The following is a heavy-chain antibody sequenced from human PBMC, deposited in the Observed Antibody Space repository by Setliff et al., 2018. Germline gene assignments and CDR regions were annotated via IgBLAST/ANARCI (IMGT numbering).Heavy chain of an antibody. V-gene: IGHV4-59*11. J-gene: IGHJ5*02. Sequence: SETLSLTCTVSGGSISSHYWSWIRQPPGKGLEWIGSIYYSGSTNYNPSLKSRVTISVDTSKNQFSLKLSSVTAADTAVYYCARAAPYYNFWSGYYTPTNWFDPWGQGTLVTVS. CDR2: IYYSGST. CDR3: ARAAPYYNFWSGYYTPTNWFDP. CDR1: GGSISSHY. D-gene: IGHD3-3*01.